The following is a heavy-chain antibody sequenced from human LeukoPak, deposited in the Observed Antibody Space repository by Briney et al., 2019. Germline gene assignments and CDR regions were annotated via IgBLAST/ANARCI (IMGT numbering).Heavy chain of an antibody. CDR1: GGSISSGGYY. V-gene: IGHV4-31*03. J-gene: IGHJ4*02. D-gene: IGHD3-22*01. Sequence: SETLSLTCTVSGGSISSGGYYWSWIRQHPGKGLEWIGYIYYSGSTYYNPSLKSRVTISVDTSKNQFSLKLSSVTAADTAVYYCARDGYYDSSGKGFDYWGQGTLVAVSS. CDR2: IYYSGST. CDR3: ARDGYYDSSGKGFDY.